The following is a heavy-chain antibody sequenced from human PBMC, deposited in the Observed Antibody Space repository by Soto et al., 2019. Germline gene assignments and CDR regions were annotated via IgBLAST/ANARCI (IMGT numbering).Heavy chain of an antibody. CDR3: ARGTSGVPAALYYYYMDV. D-gene: IGHD2-2*01. CDR2: ISAYNGNT. J-gene: IGHJ6*03. Sequence: GASVKVSCKASGYTFTSYGISWVRQAPGQGLEWMGWISAYNGNTNYAQKLQGRVTMTRNTSISTAYVELSSLRSEDTAVYYCARGTSGVPAALYYYYMDVWGKGTTVTVSS. V-gene: IGHV1-18*01. CDR1: GYTFTSYG.